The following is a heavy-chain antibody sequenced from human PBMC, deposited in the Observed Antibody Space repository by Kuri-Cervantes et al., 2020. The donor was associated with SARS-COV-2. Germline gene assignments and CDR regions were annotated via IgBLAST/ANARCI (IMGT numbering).Heavy chain of an antibody. CDR1: GFTFSSYD. CDR2: ISSSGSTI. J-gene: IGHJ4*02. Sequence: AETLTLTCAASGFTFSSYDMNWVRQAPGKGLEWVSYISSSGSTIYYADSVKGRFTISRDNAKNTLYLQMNSLRAEDTAVYYCARAEDTAMGGFDYWGQGTLVTVSS. D-gene: IGHD5-18*01. CDR3: ARAEDTAMGGFDY. V-gene: IGHV3-48*03.